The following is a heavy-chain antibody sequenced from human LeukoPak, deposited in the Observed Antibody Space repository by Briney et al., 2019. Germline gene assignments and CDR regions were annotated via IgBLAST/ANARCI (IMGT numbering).Heavy chain of an antibody. CDR2: IIPIFGTA. J-gene: IGHJ4*02. Sequence: ASVKVSCKASGGTFSSYAISWVRQAPGQGLEWMGGIIPIFGTANYAQKFQGRVTITTDESTSTAYMELSSLRSEDTAVYYCASSVGSGSYLKFDYWGQGTLVTVSS. CDR1: GGTFSSYA. D-gene: IGHD1-26*01. V-gene: IGHV1-69*05. CDR3: ASSVGSGSYLKFDY.